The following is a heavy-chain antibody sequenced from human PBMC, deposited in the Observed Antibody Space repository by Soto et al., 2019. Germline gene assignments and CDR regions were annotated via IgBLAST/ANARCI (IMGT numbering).Heavy chain of an antibody. D-gene: IGHD4-17*01. Sequence: WETLSLTCIVSGSSISNYYRNWIRQPPGKGLEWVGNIYYSETTKYDPTLKSRVTMSVDMTKNHCSLKVSFVTAADTAVYFCARVGGYYGDYPNFDYWGQGALVTVSS. J-gene: IGHJ4*02. CDR2: IYYSETT. CDR3: ARVGGYYGDYPNFDY. V-gene: IGHV4-59*01. CDR1: GSSISNYY.